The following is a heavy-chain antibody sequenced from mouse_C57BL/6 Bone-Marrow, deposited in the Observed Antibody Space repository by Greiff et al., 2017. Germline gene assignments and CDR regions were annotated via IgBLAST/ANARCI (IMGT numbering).Heavy chain of an antibody. V-gene: IGHV1-80*01. Sequence: VKLMESGAELVKPGASVKISCKASGYAFSSYWMNWVKQRPGKGLEWIGQIYPGDGDTNYNGKFKGKATLTADKSSSTAYMQRSILTSEDSAVYFCARWYGIYYFDYWGQGTTLTVSS. D-gene: IGHD2-14*01. CDR1: GYAFSSYW. CDR3: ARWYGIYYFDY. J-gene: IGHJ2*01. CDR2: IYPGDGDT.